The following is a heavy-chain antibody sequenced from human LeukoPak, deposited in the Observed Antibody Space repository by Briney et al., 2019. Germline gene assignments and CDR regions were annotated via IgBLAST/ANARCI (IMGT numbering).Heavy chain of an antibody. CDR3: AREARRGNAFDI. CDR1: GFTFSSNY. J-gene: IGHJ3*02. Sequence: GGSLRLSCEASGFTFSSNYMSWVRQAPGKGLEWVSVIYSGGTTYYADSVKGRFTISRDNSKNTLYLQMNSLRAEDTAVYYCAREARRGNAFDIWGQGTMVTVSS. V-gene: IGHV3-53*01. CDR2: IYSGGTT.